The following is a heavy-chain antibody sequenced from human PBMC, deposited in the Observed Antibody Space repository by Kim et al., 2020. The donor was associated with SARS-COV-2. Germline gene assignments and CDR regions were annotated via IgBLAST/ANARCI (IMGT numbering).Heavy chain of an antibody. CDR3: ARDDYGDYVEGLSG. Sequence: ADSVKGRFTISRDNAKNSLYLQMNSLRAEETAVYYCARDDYGDYVEGLSGWGQGTLVTVSS. J-gene: IGHJ4*02. D-gene: IGHD4-17*01. V-gene: IGHV3-11*04.